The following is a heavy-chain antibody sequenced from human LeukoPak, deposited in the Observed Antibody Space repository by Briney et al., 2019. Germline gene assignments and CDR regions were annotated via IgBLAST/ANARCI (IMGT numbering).Heavy chain of an antibody. CDR1: GFTFSSDA. V-gene: IGHV3-23*01. D-gene: IGHD3-10*01. J-gene: IGHJ4*02. CDR2: ISGSGGST. Sequence: GGSLRLSCVSSGFTFSSDAMNWVRQAPGKGLEWVSAISGSGGSTYYADSVKGRFTISRDNSKNTLYLQMNSLRAEDTAVYYCASRGPRAGVYFDYWGQGTLVTVSS. CDR3: ASRGPRAGVYFDY.